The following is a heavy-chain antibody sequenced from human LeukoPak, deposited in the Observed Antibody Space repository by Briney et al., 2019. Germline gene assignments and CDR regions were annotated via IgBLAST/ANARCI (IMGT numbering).Heavy chain of an antibody. J-gene: IGHJ4*02. CDR3: ARGGLKSIAAAGTSRFDY. D-gene: IGHD6-13*01. CDR1: GFTFSSYW. CDR2: IKQDGSEK. V-gene: IGHV3-7*01. Sequence: GSLRLSCAASGFTFSSYWMSWVRQAPGKGLEWVANIKQDGSEKYYVDSVKGRFTISRDNAKNSLYLQMNSLRAEDTAVYYCARGGLKSIAAAGTSRFDYWGQGTLVTVSS.